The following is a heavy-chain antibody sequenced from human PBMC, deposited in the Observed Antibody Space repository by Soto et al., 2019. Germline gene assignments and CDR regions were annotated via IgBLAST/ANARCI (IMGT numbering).Heavy chain of an antibody. D-gene: IGHD3-22*01. CDR2: ISSSSYI. CDR3: ARGYDSSGYLFDY. J-gene: IGHJ4*02. CDR1: GFTFSSYS. V-gene: IGHV3-21*01. Sequence: EVQLVESGGGLVKPGGSLRLSCAASGFTFSSYSMNWVRQAPGKGLEWVSSISSSSYIYYADSVKGRFTISRDNAKNSLYLQMNSLRAEDTAVYYCARGYDSSGYLFDYWGQGTLVTVSS.